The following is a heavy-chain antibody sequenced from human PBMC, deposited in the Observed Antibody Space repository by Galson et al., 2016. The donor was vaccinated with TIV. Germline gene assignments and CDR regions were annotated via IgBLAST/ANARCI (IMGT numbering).Heavy chain of an antibody. J-gene: IGHJ6*01. V-gene: IGHV3-53*01. Sequence: SLRLSCAASGFPVNGNYMTWVRQAPGKGLEWVSVIYGTGSTFYSDSVKGRFTCSRDDYQNTIYLQMNNVRAEDTAVYYCARDRRISAAGYYYYYYGMDVWGQGTTVTVSS. CDR1: GFPVNGNY. D-gene: IGHD6-13*01. CDR3: ARDRRISAAGYYYYYYGMDV. CDR2: IYGTGST.